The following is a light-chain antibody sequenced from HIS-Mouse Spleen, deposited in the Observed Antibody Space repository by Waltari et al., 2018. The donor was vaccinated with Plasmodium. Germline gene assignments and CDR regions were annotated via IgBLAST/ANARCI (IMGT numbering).Light chain of an antibody. CDR2: QDS. Sequence: SYELTQPPSVSASPGQTASITCSGVKLGDKYACWDQQNPGQSPVLVMYQDSKRPSGIPERFSGSNSGNTATLTISGTQAMDEADYYCQAWDGSTVVFGGGTKLTVL. CDR1: KLGDKY. J-gene: IGLJ2*01. CDR3: QAWDGSTVV. V-gene: IGLV3-1*01.